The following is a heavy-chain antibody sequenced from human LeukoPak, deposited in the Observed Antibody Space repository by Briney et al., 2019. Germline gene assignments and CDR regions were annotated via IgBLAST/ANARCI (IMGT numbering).Heavy chain of an antibody. CDR3: ARHRYCSRTSCPEWFDP. CDR1: GYSFTSYW. V-gene: IGHV5-51*01. J-gene: IGHJ5*02. D-gene: IGHD2-2*01. CDR2: IYPGDSDT. Sequence: GESLKISCKGSGYSFTSYWIGWVRQMPGKGLEWMGIIYPGDSDTRYSPSFQGQVTISADKSISTAYLQWSSLKASDTAMYYCARHRYCSRTSCPEWFDPWGQGTLVTVSS.